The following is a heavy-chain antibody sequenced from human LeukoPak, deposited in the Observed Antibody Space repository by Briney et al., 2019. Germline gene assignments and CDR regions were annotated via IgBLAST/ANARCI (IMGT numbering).Heavy chain of an antibody. D-gene: IGHD1-1*01. V-gene: IGHV4-59*12. CDR2: IYYTGST. Sequence: PSETLSLTCTVSGGSLSSYFWSWIRQPPGQGLDWIGYIYYTGSTNYNPSLKSRVTISVDTSKNQFSLKLTSVTAADTAVYYCARTLLDHFDYWGQGTLVTVSS. CDR1: GGSLSSYF. CDR3: ARTLLDHFDY. J-gene: IGHJ4*02.